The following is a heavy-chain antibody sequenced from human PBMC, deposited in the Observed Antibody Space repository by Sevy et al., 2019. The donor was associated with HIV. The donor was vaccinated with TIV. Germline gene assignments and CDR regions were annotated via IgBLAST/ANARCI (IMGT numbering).Heavy chain of an antibody. CDR3: AGALSSGWSYGLDV. CDR2: MYSGGST. CDR1: GFTVSINF. J-gene: IGHJ6*02. D-gene: IGHD6-19*01. Sequence: GGSLRLSCVASGFTVSINFMSWVRQAPGKGLEWVSIMYSGGSTYYAESVKGRFAISGDNSKNTLFLQMNSLRAEDTAVYYCAGALSSGWSYGLDVWGQGTTVTVSS. V-gene: IGHV3-53*01.